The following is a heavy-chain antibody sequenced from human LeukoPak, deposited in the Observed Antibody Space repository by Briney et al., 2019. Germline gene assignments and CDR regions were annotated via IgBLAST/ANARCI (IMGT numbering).Heavy chain of an antibody. CDR2: ISGSGGST. CDR3: AKYVVVVAATHYFDY. CDR1: GFTFSSYA. D-gene: IGHD2-15*01. V-gene: IGHV3-23*01. Sequence: GGSLRLSCAASGFTFSSYAMSWVRQAPGEGLEWVSAISGSGGSTYYADSVKGRFTISRGNSKNTLYLQMNSLRAEDTAVYYCAKYVVVVAATHYFDYWGQGTLVTVSS. J-gene: IGHJ4*02.